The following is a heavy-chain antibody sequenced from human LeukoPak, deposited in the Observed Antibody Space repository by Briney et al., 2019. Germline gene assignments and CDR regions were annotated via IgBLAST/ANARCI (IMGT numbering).Heavy chain of an antibody. CDR2: IVVGSGNR. CDR1: GFTFTSSA. D-gene: IGHD2-2*01. Sequence: ASVKVSCKASGFTFTSSAMQWVRQARGQRLEWIGWIVVGSGNRNYAQKFQERVTITRDMSTSTAYMELSSLRSEDTAVYYCAADSYAYYYGMDVWGQGTTVTVSS. V-gene: IGHV1-58*02. J-gene: IGHJ6*02. CDR3: AADSYAYYYGMDV.